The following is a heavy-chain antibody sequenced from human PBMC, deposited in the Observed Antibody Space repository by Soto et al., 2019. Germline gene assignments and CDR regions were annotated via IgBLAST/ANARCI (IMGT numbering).Heavy chain of an antibody. CDR3: ARATYYDSSGYSLTPSGMDV. CDR2: IIPIFGTA. D-gene: IGHD3-22*01. J-gene: IGHJ6*02. CDR1: GGTFSSYA. Sequence: SVKVSCKASGGTFSSYAISWVRQAPGQGLEWMGGIIPIFGTANYAQKFQGRVTITADESTSTAYMELSSLRSEDTAVYYCARATYYDSSGYSLTPSGMDVWGQGTTVTVSS. V-gene: IGHV1-69*13.